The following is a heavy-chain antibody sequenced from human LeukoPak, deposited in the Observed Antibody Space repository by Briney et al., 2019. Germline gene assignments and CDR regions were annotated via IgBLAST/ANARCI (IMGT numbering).Heavy chain of an antibody. V-gene: IGHV3-7*01. CDR3: ARGGYGSIDY. Sequence: GGSLRLSCAVSGFTSGFTFSNSWMSWVRQAPGKGLEWVAHIKQDGSGNCYVDSVKGRFTISRDNAKSSLYLQMNSLRVEDTAXXYCARGGYGSIDYWGQGTLVTVSS. D-gene: IGHD4-17*01. J-gene: IGHJ4*02. CDR2: IKQDGSGN. CDR1: GFTFSNSW.